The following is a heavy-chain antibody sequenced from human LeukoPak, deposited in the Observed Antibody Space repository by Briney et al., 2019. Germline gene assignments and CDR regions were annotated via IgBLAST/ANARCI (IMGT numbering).Heavy chain of an antibody. CDR2: IYHSGST. D-gene: IGHD5-24*01. CDR1: GYSISSGYY. J-gene: IGHJ4*02. CDR3: AGGRWQQSPTVY. V-gene: IGHV4-38-2*02. Sequence: SETLSLTCTVSGYSISSGYYWGWIRQPPGKGLEWIGSIYHSGSTYYNPSLKSRVSISADTSKNQFSLKMNSVTAADTAVYYCAGGRWQQSPTVYWGQGTLVTVSS.